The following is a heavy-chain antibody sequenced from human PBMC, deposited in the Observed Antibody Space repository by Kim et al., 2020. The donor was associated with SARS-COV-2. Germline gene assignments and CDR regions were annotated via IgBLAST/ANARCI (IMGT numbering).Heavy chain of an antibody. CDR3: ARESGTYYDFWSGYFYRPFDY. D-gene: IGHD3-3*01. V-gene: IGHV1-18*01. Sequence: ASVKVSCKASGYTFTSYGISWVRQAPGQGLEWMGWISAYNGNTNYAQKLQGRVTMTTDTSTSTAYMELRSLRSDDTAVYYCARESGTYYDFWSGYFYRPFDYWGQGTLVTVSS. J-gene: IGHJ4*02. CDR2: ISAYNGNT. CDR1: GYTFTSYG.